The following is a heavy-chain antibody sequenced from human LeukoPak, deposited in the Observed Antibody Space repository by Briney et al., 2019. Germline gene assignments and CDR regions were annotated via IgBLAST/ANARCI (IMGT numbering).Heavy chain of an antibody. CDR2: IYHSGNT. V-gene: IGHV4-38-2*02. Sequence: PSETLSLTCTVSGYSISTSYYWGWIRQPPGKGLEWIGSIYHSGNTYYNPSLKSRVTISVDTSKNQFSLKLNSVTAADTAVYYCARQTGSGLFILPGGQGTLVTVSS. CDR3: ARQTGSGLFILP. CDR1: GYSISTSYY. D-gene: IGHD3/OR15-3a*01. J-gene: IGHJ4*02.